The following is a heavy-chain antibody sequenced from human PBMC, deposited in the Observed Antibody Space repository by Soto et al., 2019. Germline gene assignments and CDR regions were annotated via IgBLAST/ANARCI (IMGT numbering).Heavy chain of an antibody. D-gene: IGHD6-19*01. J-gene: IGHJ6*02. V-gene: IGHV4-59*01. CDR2: IYYSGST. CDR3: ASDRSSGWDQGYGMDV. CDR1: GGSISTYY. Sequence: SETLSLTCTVSGGSISTYYWSWIRQPPGKGLEWIGYIYYSGSTSYNPSLKSRVTISVDTSKNQFSLKLRSVTAADTAVYYCASDRSSGWDQGYGMDVWGQGTTVPVS.